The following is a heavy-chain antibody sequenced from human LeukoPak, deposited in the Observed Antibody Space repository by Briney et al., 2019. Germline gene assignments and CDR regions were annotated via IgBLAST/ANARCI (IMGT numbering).Heavy chain of an antibody. CDR3: ARAGKIMITMVRGALASSDGFDI. V-gene: IGHV1-2*02. CDR2: INPNSGGT. D-gene: IGHD3-10*01. Sequence: ASVKVSCKASGYTFTSYYMHWVRQAPGQGLEWMGWINPNSGGTNYAQKFQGRVTMTRDTSISTAYMELSRLRSDDTAVYYCARAGKIMITMVRGALASSDGFDIWGQGKMVTVSS. CDR1: GYTFTSYY. J-gene: IGHJ3*02.